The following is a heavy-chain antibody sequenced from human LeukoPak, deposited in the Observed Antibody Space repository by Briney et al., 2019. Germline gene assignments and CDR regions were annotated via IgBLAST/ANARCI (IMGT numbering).Heavy chain of an antibody. Sequence: KPSETLSLTCAVSGYSISSGYYWGWIRQPPGKGLEWIGSIYHSGSTYYNPSLQSRVTISVDTSKNQFSLKLSSVTAADTAVYYCARGGGYCTNGVCYRWNYYYMDVWGKGTTVTVSS. D-gene: IGHD2-8*01. V-gene: IGHV4-38-2*01. CDR2: IYHSGST. CDR3: ARGGGYCTNGVCYRWNYYYMDV. CDR1: GYSISSGYY. J-gene: IGHJ6*03.